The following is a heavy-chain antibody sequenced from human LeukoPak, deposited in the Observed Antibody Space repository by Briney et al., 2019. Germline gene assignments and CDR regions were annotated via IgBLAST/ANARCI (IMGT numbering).Heavy chain of an antibody. V-gene: IGHV1-69-2*01. J-gene: IGHJ4*02. D-gene: IGHD3-3*01. Sequence: ASVKISCKVSGYTFTDYYMHWVQQAPGKGLEWMGLVDPEDGETIYAEKFQGRVTITADTSTDTAYMELSSLRPEDTAVYYCATNYLARDFWSGRYWGQGTLVTVSS. CDR2: VDPEDGET. CDR1: GYTFTDYY. CDR3: ATNYLARDFWSGRY.